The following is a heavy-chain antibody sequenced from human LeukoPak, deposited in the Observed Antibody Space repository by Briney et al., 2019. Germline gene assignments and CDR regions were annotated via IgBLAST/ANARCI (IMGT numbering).Heavy chain of an antibody. CDR3: AKDQGNPTHYEPPDY. V-gene: IGHV3-23*01. CDR2: TSTSGYST. J-gene: IGHJ4*02. Sequence: GGSLGLSCAASGFTFSDYAMSWVRQAPGKGLEWVSATSTSGYSTYYADSVKGRFTISRDNSKNTLYLQMHSLRAEDTAVYYCAKDQGNPTHYEPPDYWGQGTLVTVSS. D-gene: IGHD3-22*01. CDR1: GFTFSDYA.